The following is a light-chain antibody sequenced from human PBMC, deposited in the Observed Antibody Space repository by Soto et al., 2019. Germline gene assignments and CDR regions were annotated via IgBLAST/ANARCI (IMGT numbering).Light chain of an antibody. CDR2: DIS. CDR1: QSFGSW. CDR3: HQYSLSPSS. Sequence: DIQMTQSPSSLSASVGDIDTITCRASQSFGSWLAWYQQKPGQAPKLLIYDISSLEYGVPSRFSGNGSGTEFTLTISILQHDDFASDYGHQYSLSPSSVGQGTNLDIK. V-gene: IGKV1-5*01. J-gene: IGKJ2*01.